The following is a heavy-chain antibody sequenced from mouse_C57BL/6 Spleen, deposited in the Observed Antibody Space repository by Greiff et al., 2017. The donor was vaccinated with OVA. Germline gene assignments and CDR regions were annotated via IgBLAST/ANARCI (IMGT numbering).Heavy chain of an antibody. Sequence: QVQLQQSGAELVRPGTSVKVSCKASGYAFTNYLIEWVKQRPGQGLEWIGVINPGSGGTNYNEKFKGKATLTADKSSSTAYMQLSSLTSEDSAVYFCARDYDYDGKDYFDYWGQGTTLTVSS. CDR1: GYAFTNYL. CDR3: ARDYDYDGKDYFDY. J-gene: IGHJ2*01. V-gene: IGHV1-54*01. CDR2: INPGSGGT. D-gene: IGHD2-4*01.